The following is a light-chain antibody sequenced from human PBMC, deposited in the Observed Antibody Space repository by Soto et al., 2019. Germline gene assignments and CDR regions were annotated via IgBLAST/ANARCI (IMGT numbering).Light chain of an antibody. Sequence: DIQMTQSPSSLSASVGDRVTNTCRASQGIIDDLAWYQQKPGKVPKLLIYAASTLQSGVPSRFSGSGSGTDFTLTISSLQPEDVATYYCQKYNSAPKTFGQGTRVEIK. CDR3: QKYNSAPKT. CDR1: QGIIDD. J-gene: IGKJ1*01. CDR2: AAS. V-gene: IGKV1-27*01.